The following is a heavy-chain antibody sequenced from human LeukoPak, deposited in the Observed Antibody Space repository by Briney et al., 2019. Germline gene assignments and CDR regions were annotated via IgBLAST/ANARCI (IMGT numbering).Heavy chain of an antibody. V-gene: IGHV1-69*06. CDR2: IIPIFGTA. J-gene: IGHJ4*02. CDR3: ARHCQECPDDY. D-gene: IGHD3-3*01. CDR1: GGTFSSYA. Sequence: SVKVSCKASGGTFSSYAISWVRQAPGQGLEWMGGIIPIFGTANYAQKFQGRVTITADKSTSTTYMELSSLRSEDTAVYYCARHCQECPDDYWGQGTLVTVSS.